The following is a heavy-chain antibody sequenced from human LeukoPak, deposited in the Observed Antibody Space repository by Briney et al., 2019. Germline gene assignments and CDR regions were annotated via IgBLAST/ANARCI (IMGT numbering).Heavy chain of an antibody. CDR2: IYYSGST. V-gene: IGHV4-39*07. CDR3: ARETALWFGAKNWFDP. D-gene: IGHD3-10*01. CDR1: GGSISSSSYY. J-gene: IGHJ5*02. Sequence: SETLSLTCTVSGGSISSSSYYWGWIRQPPGKGLEWIGSIYYSGSTYYNPSLKSRVTMSVDTSKNQFSLKLSSVTAADTAVYYCARETALWFGAKNWFDPWGQGTLVTVSS.